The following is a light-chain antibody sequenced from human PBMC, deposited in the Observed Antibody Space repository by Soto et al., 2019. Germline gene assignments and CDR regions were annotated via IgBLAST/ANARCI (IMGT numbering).Light chain of an antibody. CDR3: QSYDSSLSGYV. CDR2: VNS. CDR1: SSNIGAGYD. J-gene: IGLJ1*01. Sequence: QSVLTQPPSVSGAPGQRVTISCTGSSSNIGAGYDVHWYQQLPGTTPKLVIYVNSNRPSGVPDRFSGSKSGTSASLAITGLQAEDEADYYCQSYDSSLSGYVFGTGTKVTVL. V-gene: IGLV1-40*01.